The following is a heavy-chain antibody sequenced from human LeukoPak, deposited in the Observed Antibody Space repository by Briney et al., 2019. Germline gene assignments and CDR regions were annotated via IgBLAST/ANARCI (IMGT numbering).Heavy chain of an antibody. J-gene: IGHJ3*02. V-gene: IGHV3-23*01. CDR3: ARDAYYYDSSGYYGDAFDI. Sequence: GGSLRLSCAASGFTFSSYAMSWVRQAPGKGLEWVSAISGSGGSTYYADSVKGRFTISRDNSKNTLYLQMNSLRAEDTAVYYCARDAYYYDSSGYYGDAFDIWGQGTMVTVSS. D-gene: IGHD3-22*01. CDR1: GFTFSSYA. CDR2: ISGSGGST.